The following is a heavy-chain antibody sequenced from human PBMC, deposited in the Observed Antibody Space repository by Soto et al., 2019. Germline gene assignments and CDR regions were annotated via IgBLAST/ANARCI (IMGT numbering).Heavy chain of an antibody. J-gene: IGHJ3*02. Sequence: GSLRLSCAASGFTFSSYAISWVRQAPGKGLEWVSAISGSGGSTYYADSVKGRFTISRDNSKNTLYLQMNSLRAEDTAVYYCARAYCSSTSCYDAFDIWGQGTMVTV. D-gene: IGHD2-2*01. V-gene: IGHV3-23*01. CDR1: GFTFSSYA. CDR2: ISGSGGST. CDR3: ARAYCSSTSCYDAFDI.